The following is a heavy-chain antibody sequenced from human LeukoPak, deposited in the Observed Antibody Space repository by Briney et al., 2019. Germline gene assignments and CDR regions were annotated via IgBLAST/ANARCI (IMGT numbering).Heavy chain of an antibody. J-gene: IGHJ6*03. Sequence: PSETLSLTCTVSGGSISSYYWSWIRQPAGKGLEWIGRIYTSGSTNYNPSLKGRVTMSVDTSKNQFSLKLSSVTAADTAVYYCARGAVDSSSWYYYYYMDVWGKGTTVTVSS. CDR3: ARGAVDSSSWYYYYYMDV. CDR2: IYTSGST. V-gene: IGHV4-4*07. D-gene: IGHD6-13*01. CDR1: GGSISSYY.